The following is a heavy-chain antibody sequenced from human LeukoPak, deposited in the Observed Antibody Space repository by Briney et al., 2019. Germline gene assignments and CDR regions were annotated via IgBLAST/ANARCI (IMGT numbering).Heavy chain of an antibody. J-gene: IGHJ3*02. Sequence: ASVKVSCKASGYTFTSYDINWVRQATGQGLEWMGWMNPNSGNTGYAQKFQGRVTMTRNTSISTAYMELSSLRFDDTAAYYCARQNYYGSGSYRGDDALDIWGQGTMVTVSS. CDR2: MNPNSGNT. D-gene: IGHD3-10*01. CDR3: ARQNYYGSGSYRGDDALDI. CDR1: GYTFTSYD. V-gene: IGHV1-8*01.